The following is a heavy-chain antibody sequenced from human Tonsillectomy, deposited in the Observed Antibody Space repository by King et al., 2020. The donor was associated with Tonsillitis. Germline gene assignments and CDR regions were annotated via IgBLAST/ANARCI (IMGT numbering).Heavy chain of an antibody. V-gene: IGHV4-59*01. CDR2: IYYSGST. J-gene: IGHJ6*02. CDR3: ARDKVCSGYYCAYGMDV. CDR1: GGSISTYY. Sequence: VQLQESGPGLVKPSETLSLTCTVSGGSISTYYWSWIRQPPGKGLEWMGDIYYSGSTNYNPSLKSRVTISVDTSKNQFSLKLSSVTAADTAVYYCARDKVCSGYYCAYGMDVWGQGTTVTVSS. D-gene: IGHD3-22*01.